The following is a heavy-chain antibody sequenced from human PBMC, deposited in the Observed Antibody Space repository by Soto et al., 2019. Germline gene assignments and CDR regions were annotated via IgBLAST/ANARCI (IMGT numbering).Heavy chain of an antibody. CDR2: IYYSGST. CDR3: ARETYYDGSGSYPDAFDI. J-gene: IGHJ3*02. CDR1: GGSISSYY. Sequence: QVQLQESGPGLVKPSETLSLTCTVSGGSISSYYWSWIRQPPGKGLEWIGYIYYSGSTNYNPSLKSRVTISVDTSKNQFSLKLSSVTAADTAVYYCARETYYDGSGSYPDAFDIWGQGTMVTVSS. D-gene: IGHD3-10*01. V-gene: IGHV4-59*01.